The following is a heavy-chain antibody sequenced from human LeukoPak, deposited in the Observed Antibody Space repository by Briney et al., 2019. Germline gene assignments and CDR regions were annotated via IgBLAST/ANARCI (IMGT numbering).Heavy chain of an antibody. Sequence: SVKVSCKASGGTFSSYAISWVRQAPGQGLEWMGGIIPIFGTANYAQKFQGRVTITADESTSTAYMELSSLRSEDTAVYYCARDSSSTSCFNWFDPWGQGTLVTVSS. V-gene: IGHV1-69*01. D-gene: IGHD2-2*01. CDR3: ARDSSSTSCFNWFDP. CDR2: IIPIFGTA. J-gene: IGHJ5*02. CDR1: GGTFSSYA.